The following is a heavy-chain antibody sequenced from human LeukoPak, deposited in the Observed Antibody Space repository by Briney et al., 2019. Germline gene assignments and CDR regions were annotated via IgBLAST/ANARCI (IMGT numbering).Heavy chain of an antibody. V-gene: IGHV1-2*02. CDR1: GYTFTGYY. CDR2: INPDSGGT. J-gene: IGHJ3*02. D-gene: IGHD5-18*01. CDR3: ARAGGGYSSGWGAFDI. Sequence: ASVNVSCKASGYTFTGYYIHWVRQAPGQGLEWMGWINPDSGGTSSAQKFQGRVTMTRDTSISTAYMELNRLRSDDTAVYYCARAGGGYSSGWGAFDIWGQATMLTLS.